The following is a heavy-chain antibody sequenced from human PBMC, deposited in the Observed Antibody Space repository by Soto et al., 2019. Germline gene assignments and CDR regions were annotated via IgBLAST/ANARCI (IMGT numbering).Heavy chain of an antibody. CDR2: IKSKTDGGTT. CDR3: TTDLRYFDWLRGY. D-gene: IGHD3-9*01. J-gene: IGHJ4*02. CDR1: GFTFSNAW. Sequence: GGSLRLSCAASGFTFSNAWMSWVRQAPGKGLEWVGRIKSKTDGGTTDYAAPVKGRFTISRDDSKNTLYLQMNSLKTEDTAVYYCTTDLRYFDWLRGYWGQGTLVTVSS. V-gene: IGHV3-15*01.